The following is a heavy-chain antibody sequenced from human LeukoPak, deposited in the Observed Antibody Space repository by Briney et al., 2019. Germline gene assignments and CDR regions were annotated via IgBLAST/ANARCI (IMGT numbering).Heavy chain of an antibody. CDR3: ARARGVLRFLEWSPIYYYYGMGV. CDR1: GFTFSSYG. Sequence: GRSLRLSCAASGFTFSSYGMHWVRQAPGKGLEWVAVIWYDGNNKYYADSVKGRFTISRDNSKNTLYLQMNSLRAEDTAVYYCARARGVLRFLEWSPIYYYYGMGVWGQGTTVTVSS. V-gene: IGHV3-33*01. D-gene: IGHD3-3*01. J-gene: IGHJ6*02. CDR2: IWYDGNNK.